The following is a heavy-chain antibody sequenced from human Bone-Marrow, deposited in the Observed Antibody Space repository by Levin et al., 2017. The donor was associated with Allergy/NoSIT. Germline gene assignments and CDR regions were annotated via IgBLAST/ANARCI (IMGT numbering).Heavy chain of an antibody. D-gene: IGHD2-2*01. CDR3: ARDLGCSSTSCSGLIGFDP. CDR2: IYYSGST. V-gene: IGHV4-30-4*01. CDR1: GGSISSGDYY. Sequence: SETLSLTCTVSGGSISSGDYYWSWIRQPPGKGLEWIGYIYYSGSTYYNPSLKSRVTISVDTSKNQFSLKLSSVTAADTAVYYCARDLGCSSTSCSGLIGFDPWGQGTLVTVSS. J-gene: IGHJ5*02.